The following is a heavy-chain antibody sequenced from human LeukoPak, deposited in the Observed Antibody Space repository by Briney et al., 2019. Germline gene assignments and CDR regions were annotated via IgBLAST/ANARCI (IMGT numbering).Heavy chain of an antibody. CDR1: GFTFSSYA. CDR3: AKERGDSRGKYYFDY. CDR2: ISGSGGST. V-gene: IGHV3-23*01. D-gene: IGHD2-21*02. J-gene: IGHJ4*02. Sequence: GGSLRLSCAASGFTFSSYAMSWVRQAPGKGLEWVSAISGSGGSTYYADSVKGRFTISRGNSKNTLYLQMDSLRAEDTAVYYCAKERGDSRGKYYFDYWGQGTLVTVSS.